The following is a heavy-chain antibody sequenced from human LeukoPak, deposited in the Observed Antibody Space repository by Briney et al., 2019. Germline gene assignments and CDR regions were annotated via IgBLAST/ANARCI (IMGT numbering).Heavy chain of an antibody. CDR3: ARDSPPDY. D-gene: IGHD1-14*01. V-gene: IGHV1-18*01. Sequence: ASVKVSCKASGYTFTSYGISWVRQAPGQGLEWMGWISAYNGNTNYAQKLQGRVTMTRDMSTSTVYMELSSLRSEDTAVYYCARDSPPDYWGQGTLVTVSS. CDR2: ISAYNGNT. CDR1: GYTFTSYG. J-gene: IGHJ4*02.